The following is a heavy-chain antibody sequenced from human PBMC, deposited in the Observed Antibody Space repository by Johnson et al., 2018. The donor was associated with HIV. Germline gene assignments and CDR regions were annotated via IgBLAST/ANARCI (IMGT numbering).Heavy chain of an antibody. Sequence: QVQLVESGGGVVQPGRSLRLSCAASGFTFISYAMHWVRQAPGKGLEWVAVISYDGSNKYYVDSVKGRFTISRDNFKNRLYLQMDSLRAEDTAVYYCATELSLLRDAFDIWGQGTMVTVSS. D-gene: IGHD3-16*02. V-gene: IGHV3-30*04. CDR1: GFTFISYA. J-gene: IGHJ3*02. CDR2: ISYDGSNK. CDR3: ATELSLLRDAFDI.